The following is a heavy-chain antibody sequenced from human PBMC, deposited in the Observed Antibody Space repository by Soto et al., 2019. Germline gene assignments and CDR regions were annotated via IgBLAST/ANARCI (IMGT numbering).Heavy chain of an antibody. CDR1: GGSFSGYY. Sequence: ETLSLTCAVYGGSFSGYYWSWIRQPPGKGLEWIGEINHSGSTNYNPSLKSRVTISVDTSKNQFSLKLSSVTAADTAVYYCASYDFWSGYLLSGAFDIWGQGTMVTVSS. CDR3: ASYDFWSGYLLSGAFDI. D-gene: IGHD3-3*01. V-gene: IGHV4-34*01. CDR2: INHSGST. J-gene: IGHJ3*02.